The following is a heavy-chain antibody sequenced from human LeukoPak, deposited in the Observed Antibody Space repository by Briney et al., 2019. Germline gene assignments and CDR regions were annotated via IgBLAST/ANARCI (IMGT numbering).Heavy chain of an antibody. CDR3: AREIFGSSSSEGDAFDI. CDR2: INPNSGGT. Sequence: ASVKVSCKASGYTFTGYYMHWVRQAPGQGLEWMGWINPNSGGTNYAQKFQGRVTMTRDTSISTAYMELSRLRSDDTAVYYCAREIFGSSSSEGDAFDIWGQGTLVTVSS. J-gene: IGHJ3*02. D-gene: IGHD6-6*01. CDR1: GYTFTGYY. V-gene: IGHV1-2*02.